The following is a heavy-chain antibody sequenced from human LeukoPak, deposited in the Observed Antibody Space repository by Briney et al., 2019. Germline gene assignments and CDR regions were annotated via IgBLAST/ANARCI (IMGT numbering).Heavy chain of an antibody. CDR2: IGGSGTGGST. Sequence: LPGGSLRLSCAASGFTFSTYAMSWVRQAPGKGLEWVSTIGGSGTGGSTYYADSVKGRFTISRDNSKNTLYLQMNTLSADDTAVYYCAKKTVASAAASCDYWGQGTLVTVSS. J-gene: IGHJ4*02. V-gene: IGHV3-23*01. CDR3: AKKTVASAAASCDY. D-gene: IGHD2-2*01. CDR1: GFTFSTYA.